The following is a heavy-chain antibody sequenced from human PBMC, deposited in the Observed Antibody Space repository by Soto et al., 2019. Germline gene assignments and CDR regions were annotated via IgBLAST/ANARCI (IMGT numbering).Heavy chain of an antibody. CDR2: IYPGDSDT. V-gene: IGHV5-51*01. CDR1: GYSFTSYW. Sequence: GESLKISCKGSGYSFTSYWIGWVRQMPGKGLEWMGIIYPGDSDTRYSPSFQDQVTISADKSISTAYLQWSSLKASDTAMYCCARQARGVRKYSSGWLLAYRGQGTLGTVSS. CDR3: ARQARGVRKYSSGWLLAY. D-gene: IGHD6-19*01. J-gene: IGHJ4*02.